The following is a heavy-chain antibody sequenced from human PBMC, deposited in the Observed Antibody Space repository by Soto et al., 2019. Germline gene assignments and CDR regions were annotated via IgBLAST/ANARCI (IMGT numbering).Heavy chain of an antibody. Sequence: QVQLVQSGAEVKKPGASVKVSCKASGYTFTSYGISWVRQAPGQGLEWMGWISAYNGNTNYAQKLQGRVTMTTDTSTSTASMELRRLRSEDAAVYYCASDEPPPMYYDFWSGYQDNWFDPWGQGTLVTVSS. V-gene: IGHV1-18*01. CDR1: GYTFTSYG. J-gene: IGHJ5*02. CDR2: ISAYNGNT. D-gene: IGHD3-3*01. CDR3: ASDEPPPMYYDFWSGYQDNWFDP.